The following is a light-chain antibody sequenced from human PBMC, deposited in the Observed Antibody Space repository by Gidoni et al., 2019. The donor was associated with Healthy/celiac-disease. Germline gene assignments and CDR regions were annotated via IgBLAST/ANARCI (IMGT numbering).Light chain of an antibody. CDR2: GAS. CDR3: QQYNNWLRT. CDR1: QSVRSN. J-gene: IGKJ1*01. V-gene: IGKV3-15*01. Sequence: EIVMTQSPATLSVSPGERATLSCRASQSVRSNLAWYQQKPGQAPRLLIYGASTRATGIPARFSGSGSGTEFTLTISSLQSEDFAVYYCQQYNNWLRTFXXXTKVEIK.